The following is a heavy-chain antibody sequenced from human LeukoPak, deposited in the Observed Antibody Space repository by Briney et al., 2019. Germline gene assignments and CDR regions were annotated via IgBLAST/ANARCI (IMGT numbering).Heavy chain of an antibody. CDR3: ARGLGLVRGVIITSFDY. Sequence: GASVKVSCKASGYTFTSYDINWVRQATGQGLEWMGWMNPNSGNTGYAQKFQGRVTMTRNTSISTAYMELSSLRSEDTAVHYCARGLGLVRGVIITSFDYWGQGTLVTVSS. CDR2: MNPNSGNT. CDR1: GYTFTSYD. D-gene: IGHD3-10*01. V-gene: IGHV1-8*01. J-gene: IGHJ4*02.